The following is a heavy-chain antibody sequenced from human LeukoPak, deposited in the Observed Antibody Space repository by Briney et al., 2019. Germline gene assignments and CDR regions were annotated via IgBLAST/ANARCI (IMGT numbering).Heavy chain of an antibody. V-gene: IGHV3-9*01. CDR3: ARDCIAAAGTVDY. CDR1: GFTFDDYA. J-gene: IGHJ4*02. Sequence: GGSLRLSCAAAGFTFDDYATHWVRQAPGKGLEWVSGISWNSGSIGYADSVKGRFTISRDNAKNSLYLQMNSLRAEDTAVYYCARDCIAAAGTVDYWGQGTLVTVSS. CDR2: ISWNSGSI. D-gene: IGHD6-13*01.